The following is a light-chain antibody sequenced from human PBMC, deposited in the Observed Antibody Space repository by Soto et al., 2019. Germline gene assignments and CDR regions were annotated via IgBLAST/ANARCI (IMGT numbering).Light chain of an antibody. V-gene: IGLV2-11*01. CDR3: CSYAGSNTHYV. J-gene: IGLJ1*01. CDR1: SSDVGSYNY. CDR2: DVS. Sequence: QSALTQPRSVSGSPGQSVTISCAGTSSDVGSYNYVSWYQQHPGKAPKLLIYDVSKRPSGVPDRFSGSKSGNTASLTISGLQAEDESDYYCCSYAGSNTHYVFGTGTKLTVL.